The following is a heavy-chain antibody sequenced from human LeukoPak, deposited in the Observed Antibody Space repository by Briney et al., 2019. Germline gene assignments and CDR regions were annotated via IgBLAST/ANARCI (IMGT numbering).Heavy chain of an antibody. CDR2: ISETGDST. CDR1: GFTFSSYS. Sequence: QTGGSLRLSCAASGFTFSSYSMSWVRQAPGKGLEWLSAISETGDSTYHTDSVKGRFTISRDNSKSTLYLQMNSLRVEDTATYYCARDIRNYYDSGAYGWFDPWGQGTLVPVSS. CDR3: ARDIRNYYDSGAYGWFDP. J-gene: IGHJ5*02. D-gene: IGHD3-10*01. V-gene: IGHV3-23*01.